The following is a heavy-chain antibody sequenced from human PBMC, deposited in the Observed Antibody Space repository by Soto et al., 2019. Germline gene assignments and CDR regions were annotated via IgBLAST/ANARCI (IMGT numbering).Heavy chain of an antibody. J-gene: IGHJ4*02. D-gene: IGHD3-9*01. CDR3: AREYYGLLTGYYTDY. V-gene: IGHV3-74*01. CDR2: ISGDGVTT. Sequence: EVQLVESGGDLVQRGGSLRLSCAASGFPFSSYWMHWVRHTPGKGLDWVARISGDGVTTYYADSVRRRFTVSRDNAKNTLSLQISGLRAEETAVYYCAREYYGLLTGYYTDYWGQGTLGSVSS. CDR1: GFPFSSYW.